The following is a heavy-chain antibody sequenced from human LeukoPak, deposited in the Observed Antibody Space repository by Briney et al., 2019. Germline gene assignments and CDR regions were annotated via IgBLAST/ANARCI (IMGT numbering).Heavy chain of an antibody. CDR2: IHNSGST. D-gene: IGHD3-16*01. CDR3: ARGIRGAADY. J-gene: IGHJ4*02. CDR1: YDSISSYY. V-gene: IGHV4-59*01. Sequence: SETLSLTCTVAYDSISSYYWSWIRQPPGKGLEWIGYIHNSGSTMYNPSLKSRLAMSLDTSKNQSSLNLNSVTAADTAVYYCARGIRGAADYWGQGTLVTVSS.